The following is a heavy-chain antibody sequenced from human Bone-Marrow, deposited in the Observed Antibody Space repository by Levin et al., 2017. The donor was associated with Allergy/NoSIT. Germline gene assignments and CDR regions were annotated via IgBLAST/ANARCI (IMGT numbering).Heavy chain of an antibody. Sequence: GGSLRLSCAASGFTVSNSYLSWVRQVPGKGLEWVSVIYINGGTNYADSVKGRFTISRDSSKNTLYLQMNSLRAEDTAVYYCATGARWGQGTLVTVSS. CDR3: ATGAR. CDR1: GFTVSNSY. J-gene: IGHJ4*02. CDR2: IYINGGT. V-gene: IGHV3-53*01.